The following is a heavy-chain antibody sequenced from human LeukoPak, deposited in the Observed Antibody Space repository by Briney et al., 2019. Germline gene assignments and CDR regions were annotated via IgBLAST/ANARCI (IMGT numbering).Heavy chain of an antibody. J-gene: IGHJ6*02. D-gene: IGHD3-16*01. CDR1: GFTFSSYS. CDR2: ISSSSSYI. Sequence: PGGSLRLSCAASGFTFSSYSMNWVRRAPGRGLEWVSSISSSSSYIYYADSVKGRFTISRDDAKNSLYLQMNSLRAEDTAVYFCARGGGLDVWGQGATVTVSS. CDR3: ARGGGLDV. V-gene: IGHV3-21*01.